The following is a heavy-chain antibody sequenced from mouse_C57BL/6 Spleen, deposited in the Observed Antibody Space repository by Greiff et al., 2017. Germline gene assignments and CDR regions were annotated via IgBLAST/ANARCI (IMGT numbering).Heavy chain of an antibody. V-gene: IGHV1-26*01. CDR1: GYTFTDYY. D-gene: IGHD2-4*01. Sequence: EVQLQQSGPELVKPGASVKISCKASGYTFTDYYMNWVKQSHGKSLEWIGDINPNNGGTSYNQKFKGKATLTVDKSSSTAYMELRSLTSAASAVYYCARFDYDALGWGQGTLVTVSA. J-gene: IGHJ3*01. CDR3: ARFDYDALG. CDR2: INPNNGGT.